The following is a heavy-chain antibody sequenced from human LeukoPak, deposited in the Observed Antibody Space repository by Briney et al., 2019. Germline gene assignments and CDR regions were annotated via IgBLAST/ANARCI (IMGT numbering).Heavy chain of an antibody. CDR1: GFTFSSYA. Sequence: GGSLRLSCAASGFTFSSYAMHWVRQAPGKGLEWVAVISYDGSNKYYADSVKGRFTISRDNSKNTLYLQMNSLRAEDTAVYYCARDLGRDGYNIPGPRYYYYYGMDVWGQGTTVTVSS. J-gene: IGHJ6*02. CDR3: ARDLGRDGYNIPGPRYYYYYGMDV. D-gene: IGHD5-24*01. V-gene: IGHV3-30-3*01. CDR2: ISYDGSNK.